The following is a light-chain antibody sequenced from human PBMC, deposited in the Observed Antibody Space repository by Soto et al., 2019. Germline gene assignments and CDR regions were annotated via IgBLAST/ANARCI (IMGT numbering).Light chain of an antibody. Sequence: DIVLTQSPGTLSLSPGGRATLSCRASQLVVTDYLHWYQQKPGQAPRLLIYGALNRATGIPDRFSGSGSRTDFTLTINRLEPEDCAVYYCQHYDHLPITFGQGTRLEIK. J-gene: IGKJ5*01. CDR2: GAL. CDR1: QLVVTDY. CDR3: QHYDHLPIT. V-gene: IGKV3-20*01.